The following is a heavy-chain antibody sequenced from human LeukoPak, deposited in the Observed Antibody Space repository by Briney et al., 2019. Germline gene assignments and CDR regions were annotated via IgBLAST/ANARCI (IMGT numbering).Heavy chain of an antibody. D-gene: IGHD4-17*01. CDR3: ARGKTTYYYYGMDV. V-gene: IGHV3-48*04. Sequence: GGSLRLSCAASGFTFTSYSMNWVRQAPGKGLEWVSYISSSGSTIYYADSVKGRFTISRDNAKNSLYLQMNSLRAEDTAVYYCARGKTTYYYYGMDVWGQGTTVTVSS. CDR1: GFTFTSYS. CDR2: ISSSGSTI. J-gene: IGHJ6*02.